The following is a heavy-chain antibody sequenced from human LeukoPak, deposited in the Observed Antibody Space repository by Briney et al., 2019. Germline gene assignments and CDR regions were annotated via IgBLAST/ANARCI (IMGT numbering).Heavy chain of an antibody. CDR2: INHSGST. CDR1: GGSFSGYY. Sequence: SETLSLTCAVYGGSFSGYYWSWIRQPPGKGLEWIGEINHSGSTNYNPSLKSRVTISVDTSKNQFSLKLSSVTAADTAVYYCASQGYCTNGVCYLWGQGPPVTVSS. V-gene: IGHV4-34*01. D-gene: IGHD2-8*01. J-gene: IGHJ5*02. CDR3: ASQGYCTNGVCYL.